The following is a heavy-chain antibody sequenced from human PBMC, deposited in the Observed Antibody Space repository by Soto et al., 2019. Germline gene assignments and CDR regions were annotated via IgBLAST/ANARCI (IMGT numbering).Heavy chain of an antibody. Sequence: GGSLRLSCAASGFTFSNAWMNWVRQAPGKGLEWVGRIKSKTDGGTTDYAAPVKGRFTISRDDSKNTLYLQMNSLKTEDTAVYYCTTEEQLVPSPLDYWGQGTLVTVSS. D-gene: IGHD6-13*01. CDR3: TTEEQLVPSPLDY. J-gene: IGHJ4*02. CDR2: IKSKTDGGTT. V-gene: IGHV3-15*07. CDR1: GFTFSNAW.